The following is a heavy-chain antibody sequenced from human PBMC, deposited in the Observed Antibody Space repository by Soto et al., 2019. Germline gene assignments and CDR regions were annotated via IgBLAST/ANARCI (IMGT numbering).Heavy chain of an antibody. D-gene: IGHD3-10*01. V-gene: IGHV6-1*01. CDR3: AREGVITMVRGIPYEDYYYGMDV. CDR1: GDSVSSNSAA. J-gene: IGHJ6*02. Sequence: QVQLQQSGPGLVKPSQTLSLTCAISGDSVSSNSAAWNWIRQSPSRGLEWLGRTYYRSKWYNDYAVSVKSRITINPDTSKNQFSLQLNSVTPEDTAVYYCAREGVITMVRGIPYEDYYYGMDVWGQGTTVTVSS. CDR2: TYYRSKWYN.